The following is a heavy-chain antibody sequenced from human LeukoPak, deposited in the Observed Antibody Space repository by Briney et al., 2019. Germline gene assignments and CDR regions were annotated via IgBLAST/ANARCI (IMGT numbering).Heavy chain of an antibody. CDR2: IIPIFGTA. CDR3: ARGGNYHYYMDV. CDR1: GGTFISYA. Sequence: GAAVKVSFKASGGTFISYAISWVRQAPGQGLEWVGGIIPIFGTANYAQKFQGRVTITTDESTSTAYMELSSLRSEDTAVYYCARGGNYHYYMDVWGKGTTVTVSS. V-gene: IGHV1-69*05. J-gene: IGHJ6*03.